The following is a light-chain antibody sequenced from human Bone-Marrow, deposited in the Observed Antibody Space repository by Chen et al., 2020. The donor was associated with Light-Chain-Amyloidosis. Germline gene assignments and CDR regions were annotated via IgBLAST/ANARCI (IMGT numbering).Light chain of an antibody. CDR3: QQYDSYSFT. CDR1: QSISSW. CDR2: KAS. J-gene: IGKJ3*01. Sequence: DIQMTQSPSTLSASIGDRVTITCLASQSISSWLAWYQQKPGKAPKLLISKASSLESGVPSRFSGSGSGTEFTLTISSLQPDDFATYYCQQYDSYSFTFGPGTKVDI. V-gene: IGKV1-5*03.